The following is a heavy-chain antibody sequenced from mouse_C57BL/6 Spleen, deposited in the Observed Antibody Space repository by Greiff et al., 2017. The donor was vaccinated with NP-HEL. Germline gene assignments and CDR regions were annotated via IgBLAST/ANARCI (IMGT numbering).Heavy chain of an antibody. CDR2: IYPRSGNT. CDR3: ARYYGSSDWYFDV. J-gene: IGHJ1*03. CDR1: GYTFTSYG. D-gene: IGHD1-1*01. Sequence: QVHVKQSGAELARPGASVKLSCKASGYTFTSYGISWVKQRTGQGLEWIGEIYPRSGNTYYNEKFKGKATLTADKSSSTAYMELRSLTSEDSAVYFCARYYGSSDWYFDVWGTGTTVTVSS. V-gene: IGHV1-81*01.